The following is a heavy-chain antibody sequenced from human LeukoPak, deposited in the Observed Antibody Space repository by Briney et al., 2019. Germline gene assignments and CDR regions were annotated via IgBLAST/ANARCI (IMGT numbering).Heavy chain of an antibody. V-gene: IGHV3-72*01. CDR2: TRDKTNGYTT. J-gene: IGHJ4*02. Sequence: PGGSLRLSCAASGFTLSDHYIDWVRQAPGKGLEWVGRTRDKTNGYTTEYAASVRGRFSISRDDSKNSLYLQMNSLKTEDTAGYYCIRLRYNSVWDVDYWGQGTLVTVSS. D-gene: IGHD6-19*01. CDR3: IRLRYNSVWDVDY. CDR1: GFTLSDHY.